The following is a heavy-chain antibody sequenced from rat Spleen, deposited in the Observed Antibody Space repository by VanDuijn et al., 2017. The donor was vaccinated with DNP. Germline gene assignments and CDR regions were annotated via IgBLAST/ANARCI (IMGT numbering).Heavy chain of an antibody. V-gene: IGHV3-1*01. D-gene: IGHD1-12*02. CDR1: GYSISRTY. CDR2: ISYSGST. J-gene: IGHJ3*01. Sequence: EVQLQESGPGLVKPSQSLSLTCSVTGYSISRTYWGWFRKFPGNKMVYIGHISYSGSTHYNPSLKSRISITRDTSKNQFFLQLNSVTTEDTATYYWATQDYYDGTRFSFWGQGTLVTVSS. CDR3: ATQDYYDGTRFSF.